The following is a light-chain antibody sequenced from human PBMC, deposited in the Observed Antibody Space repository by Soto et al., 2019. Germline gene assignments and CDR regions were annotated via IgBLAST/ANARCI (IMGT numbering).Light chain of an antibody. CDR2: GAS. Sequence: QSASTLSSYPGERVTLYSRTSQSAPSSNLAWYQQKPGQAPRLLIYGASSRATGIPDRFSGSGSGTDFTLTVSRLEPQDFGVYFCQHHGTVGPGGKVDVK. V-gene: IGKV3-20*01. J-gene: IGKJ3*01. CDR3: QHHGT. CDR1: QSAPSSN.